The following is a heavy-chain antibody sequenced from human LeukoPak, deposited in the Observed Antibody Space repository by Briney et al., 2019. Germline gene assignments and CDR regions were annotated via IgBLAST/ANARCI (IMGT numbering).Heavy chain of an antibody. CDR2: IYYSGST. V-gene: IGHV4-59*01. J-gene: IGHJ4*02. CDR1: GGSISSYY. Sequence: PSETLSLTCTLSGGSISSYYWSWIRQPPGKGLEWIGYIYYSGSTNYNPSLKSRVTISVDTSKNQFSLKLSSVTAADTAVYYCARVGGYDYPYWGQGTLVTVSS. D-gene: IGHD5-12*01. CDR3: ARVGGYDYPY.